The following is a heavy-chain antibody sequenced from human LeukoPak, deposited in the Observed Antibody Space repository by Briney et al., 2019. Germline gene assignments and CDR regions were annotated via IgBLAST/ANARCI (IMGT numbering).Heavy chain of an antibody. V-gene: IGHV2-5*01. CDR1: GFSLSTTGVG. D-gene: IGHD3-10*01. CDR2: HYWNNDK. J-gene: IGHJ4*02. CDR3: AHKGRGSGSYTM. Sequence: ESGPTLVNPTQTLTLTCTFSGFSLSTTGVGVAWIRQPPGKAPEWLAVHYWNNDKSYSPSLKNRLTITKDTSKNQVVLILTNMDPVDTATYYCAHKGRGSGSYTMWGQGTLVTVSS.